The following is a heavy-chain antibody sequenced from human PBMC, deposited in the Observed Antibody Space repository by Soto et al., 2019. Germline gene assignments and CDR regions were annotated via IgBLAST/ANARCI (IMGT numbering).Heavy chain of an antibody. D-gene: IGHD5-12*01. Sequence: SETLSLTCTVSGGSISSSSYYWGWIRQPPGKGLEWIGSIYYSGSTYYNPSLKSRVTISVDTSKNQFSLKLSSVTAADTAVYYCARQNGWLQHIDYWGQGTLVTVSS. CDR1: GGSISSSSYY. V-gene: IGHV4-39*01. CDR2: IYYSGST. J-gene: IGHJ4*02. CDR3: ARQNGWLQHIDY.